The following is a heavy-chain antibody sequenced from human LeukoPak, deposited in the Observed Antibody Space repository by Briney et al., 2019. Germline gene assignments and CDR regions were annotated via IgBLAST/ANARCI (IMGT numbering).Heavy chain of an antibody. CDR3: ARKAVTTADY. J-gene: IGHJ4*02. Sequence: ASVKVSCKASGYTYTSYYMHWVRQAPGQGLEWLGTINPGGGNTNYAQKFQGRITMTRDTSTSTVYMELSSLRSEDTAVYYCARKAVTTADYWGQGTLVTVSS. V-gene: IGHV1-46*01. CDR1: GYTYTSYY. CDR2: INPGGGNT. D-gene: IGHD4-17*01.